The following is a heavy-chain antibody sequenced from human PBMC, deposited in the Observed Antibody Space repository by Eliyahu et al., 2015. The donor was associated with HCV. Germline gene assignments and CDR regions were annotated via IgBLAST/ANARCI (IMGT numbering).Heavy chain of an antibody. CDR1: GGSIXSSSXY. CDR3: ARPDNWNYFDY. D-gene: IGHD1-20*01. V-gene: IGHV4-39*01. Sequence: QLQLQESGPGLVKPSETLSLTCTVSGGSIXSSSXYWGWXRQPPGKRLEWIGSXYXSGSTYXNPSLKSRVTISVDTSKNQFSLKLSSVTAADTAVYYCARPDNWNYFDYWGQGTLVTVSS. CDR2: XYXSGST. J-gene: IGHJ4*02.